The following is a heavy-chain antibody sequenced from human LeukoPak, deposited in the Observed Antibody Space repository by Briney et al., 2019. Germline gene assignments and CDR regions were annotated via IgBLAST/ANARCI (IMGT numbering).Heavy chain of an antibody. CDR3: ARQREDYYGSGSRNWFDP. CDR2: IYYSGST. CDR1: GGSISRYY. D-gene: IGHD3-10*01. Sequence: SETLSLTCTVSGGSISRYYWSWVRQPPGKGLEWIGYIYYSGSTNYNPSLTSRVTISVDTSKHQFSRKLSSATAADTAVYYCARQREDYYGSGSRNWFDPWGQGTLVTVSS. V-gene: IGHV4-59*08. J-gene: IGHJ5*02.